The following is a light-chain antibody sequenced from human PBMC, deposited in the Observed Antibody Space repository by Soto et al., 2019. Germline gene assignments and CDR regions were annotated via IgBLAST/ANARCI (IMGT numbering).Light chain of an antibody. Sequence: DIPMTQSPSTLSASVGDRVTITCRASQSISSWLAWYQQKPGTAPKLLIYKASTLQSGVPSRFSGSGSGTEFTLTISSLQPDASATYYFHQDNDNWTFGQGTKVE. V-gene: IGKV1-5*03. CDR1: QSISSW. J-gene: IGKJ1*01. CDR3: HQDNDNWT. CDR2: KAS.